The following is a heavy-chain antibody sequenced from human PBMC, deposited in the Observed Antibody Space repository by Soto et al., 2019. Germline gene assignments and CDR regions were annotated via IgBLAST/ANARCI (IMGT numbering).Heavy chain of an antibody. D-gene: IGHD1-1*01. J-gene: IGHJ1*01. Sequence: QVQLVESGGGLVKPGGSLRLSCEASGFSFSTYYMTWIRQAPGKGLEWVSYLSSSGSTMYYADSVTGRFTISRDNTKNSLYLQMNSLSVEDTAVYYCARDSTWNLKYFHHWGQGTLVTVSS. CDR2: LSSSGSTM. CDR3: ARDSTWNLKYFHH. V-gene: IGHV3-11*01. CDR1: GFSFSTYY.